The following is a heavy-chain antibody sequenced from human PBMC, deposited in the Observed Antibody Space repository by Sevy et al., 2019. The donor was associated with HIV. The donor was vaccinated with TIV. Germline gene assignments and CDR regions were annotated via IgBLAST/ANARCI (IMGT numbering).Heavy chain of an antibody. CDR1: GFTFDDYT. CDR2: ISWDGGST. CDR3: AKGGRELRWFNWFDP. V-gene: IGHV3-43*01. Sequence: GGSLRLSCAASGFTFDDYTMHWVRQAPGKGLEWVSLISWDGGSTYYADSVKGRFTISRDNSKNSLYLQMNSLRTEDTALYYCAKGGRELRWFNWFDPWGQGTLVTVSS. D-gene: IGHD1-26*01. J-gene: IGHJ5*02.